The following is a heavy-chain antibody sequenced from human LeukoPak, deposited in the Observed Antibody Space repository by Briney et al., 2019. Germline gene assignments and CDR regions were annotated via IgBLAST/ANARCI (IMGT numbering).Heavy chain of an antibody. CDR3: AKCILTGYSKGYMDV. Sequence: GGSLRLSCAASGFTFSSHGMSWVRQAPGKGLEWVSGIRGSGGSTYYADSVKGRFTISRDNSKNTLYLQMNSLRAEDTAIYYCAKCILTGYSKGYMDVWGKGTTVTISS. CDR1: GFTFSSHG. V-gene: IGHV3-23*01. D-gene: IGHD3-9*01. CDR2: IRGSGGST. J-gene: IGHJ6*03.